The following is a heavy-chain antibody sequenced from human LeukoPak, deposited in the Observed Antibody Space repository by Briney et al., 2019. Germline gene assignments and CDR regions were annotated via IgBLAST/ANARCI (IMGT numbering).Heavy chain of an antibody. CDR1: GFTFSSYA. CDR2: ISYDGSNK. D-gene: IGHD7-27*01. Sequence: PGGSLRLSCAASGFTFSSYAMHWVRQAPGKGLEWVAVISYDGSNKYYADSVKGRFTISRDNSKNTLYLQMNSLRAEDTAVYYCAKNANWGSRKDAFDIWGQGTMVTVSS. J-gene: IGHJ3*02. V-gene: IGHV3-30-3*01. CDR3: AKNANWGSRKDAFDI.